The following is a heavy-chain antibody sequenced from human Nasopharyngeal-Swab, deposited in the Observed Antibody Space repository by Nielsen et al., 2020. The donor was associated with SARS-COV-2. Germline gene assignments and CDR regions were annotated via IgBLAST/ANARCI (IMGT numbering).Heavy chain of an antibody. V-gene: IGHV3-7*01. CDR2: IKQGGGER. J-gene: IGHJ5*02. CDR1: GFTFSSYS. CDR3: AREANDYSNYRRGTEWFDP. Sequence: GGSLRLSCAVSGFTFSSYSMSWVRQAPGKGLEWLATIKQGGGERYYVDSVKGRFTISSDNAKNSVYLQINSLRAEDTAVYYCAREANDYSNYRRGTEWFDPWGQGTLVTVSS. D-gene: IGHD4-11*01.